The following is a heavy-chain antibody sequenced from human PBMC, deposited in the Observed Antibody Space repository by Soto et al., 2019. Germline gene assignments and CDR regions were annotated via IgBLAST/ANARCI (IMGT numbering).Heavy chain of an antibody. Sequence: GSLRISCAAPGFNFSSYGMRRGRQAPGEGLMWVSRLQTDGSHPDYAASVKGRFTISRDNAKNTLYLQMNNLRVEDTAVYYCGRGGDPDYWGQGTLVTVSS. CDR2: LQTDGSHP. D-gene: IGHD2-21*02. V-gene: IGHV3-74*01. CDR3: GRGGDPDY. J-gene: IGHJ4*02. CDR1: GFNFSSYG.